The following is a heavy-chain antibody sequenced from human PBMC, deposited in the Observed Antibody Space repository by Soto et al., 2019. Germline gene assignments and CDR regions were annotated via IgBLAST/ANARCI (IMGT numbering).Heavy chain of an antibody. V-gene: IGHV3-64D*06. CDR3: VKDRYVDF. J-gene: IGHJ4*02. CDR2: ISSSGVST. CDR1: GFTFSSYA. Sequence: PGGSLRLSCSVFGFTFSSYAMHWVRQAPGKGLQYVSSISSSGVSTYYADSVKGRFTISRDNSMSTLYLQMSSLRVEDTAVYYCVKDRYVDFWGQGTRVTVSS.